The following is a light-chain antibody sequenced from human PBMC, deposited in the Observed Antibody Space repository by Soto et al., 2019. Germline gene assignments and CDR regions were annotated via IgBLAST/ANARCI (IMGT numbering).Light chain of an antibody. CDR2: AAS. CDR3: QQYYSYHRT. J-gene: IGKJ1*01. V-gene: IGKV1-8*01. Sequence: AIRMTQSPSSLSASTGDRVTITCRASQGISSYLSCYQQKPGKAPKLLIYAASTLQSGVPSRFGGSGSGTDFTLTIGFLQSEDFENYYCQQYYSYHRTFGQGTKVEIK. CDR1: QGISSY.